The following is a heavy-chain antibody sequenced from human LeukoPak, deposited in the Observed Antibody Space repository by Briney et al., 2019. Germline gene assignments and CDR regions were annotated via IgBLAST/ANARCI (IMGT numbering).Heavy chain of an antibody. CDR2: IGSSSTYM. Sequence: GGSLRLSCAASGFTFSSYDMHWVRQAPGKGLEWVSSIGSSSTYMYYADSVKGRFTISRDNAKNSVYLQMSSLRAEDTAVYHCAKSPPDNYHYYYGMDVWGQGTTVTVSS. V-gene: IGHV3-21*04. D-gene: IGHD5-24*01. CDR1: GFTFSSYD. CDR3: AKSPPDNYHYYYGMDV. J-gene: IGHJ6*02.